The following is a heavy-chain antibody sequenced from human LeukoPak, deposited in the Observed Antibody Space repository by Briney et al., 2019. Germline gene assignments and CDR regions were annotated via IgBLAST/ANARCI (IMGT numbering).Heavy chain of an antibody. CDR2: ISYDGSNK. CDR3: AKDNRNDFEQNWFDP. J-gene: IGHJ5*02. Sequence: GGSLGLSCAASGFTFSSYGMHWVRQAPGKGLEWVAVISYDGSNKYYADSVKGRFTISRDNSKNTLYLQMNSLRAEDTAVYYCAKDNRNDFEQNWFDPWGQGTLVTVSS. V-gene: IGHV3-30*18. CDR1: GFTFSSYG. D-gene: IGHD3-3*01.